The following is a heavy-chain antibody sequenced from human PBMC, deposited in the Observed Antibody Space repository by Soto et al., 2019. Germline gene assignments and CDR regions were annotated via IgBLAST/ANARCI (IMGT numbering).Heavy chain of an antibody. CDR2: VWYDGGNK. CDR1: GFTFSSYG. D-gene: IGHD5-12*01. J-gene: IGHJ6*02. CDR3: VRAAGYSGYDYVYYYGMDV. Sequence: QVQLVESGGGVVQPGRSLRLSCAASGFTFSSYGMHWVRQAPGKGLEWVALVWYDGGNKYYVDSVKGRFTISRDNSKNTLYLEMNSLRDEDRAVYYCVRAAGYSGYDYVYYYGMDVWGQGTTVTVSS. V-gene: IGHV3-33*01.